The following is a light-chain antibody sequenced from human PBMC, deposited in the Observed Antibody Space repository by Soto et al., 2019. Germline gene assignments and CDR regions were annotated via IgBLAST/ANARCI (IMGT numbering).Light chain of an antibody. J-gene: IGKJ4*01. V-gene: IGKV4-1*01. CDR1: QSVLYNSNNKNY. Sequence: DIVMTQSPDSLAVSLGERATINCKSSQSVLYNSNNKNYLAWYRQKPGQPPKLLIYLASTRESGVPDRFSGSGSGTDFALTISSLQDEDVAVYYCQQYYGIPLTFGGGTKVAIK. CDR2: LAS. CDR3: QQYYGIPLT.